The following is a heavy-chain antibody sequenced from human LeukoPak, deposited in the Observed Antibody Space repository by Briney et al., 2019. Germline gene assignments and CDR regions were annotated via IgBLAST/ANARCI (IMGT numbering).Heavy chain of an antibody. V-gene: IGHV3-33*01. D-gene: IGHD3-10*01. Sequence: GRSLRLLCAASVFTLSIYGMHWVRQAPGKGLEWVAVIWYDGSNKYYAGSVKGRFTISRDNSKNTLYLQMNSLRAEDTAVYYCARDYYGSGSYYENWGQGTLVTVSS. CDR3: ARDYYGSGSYYEN. CDR2: IWYDGSNK. CDR1: VFTLSIYG. J-gene: IGHJ4*02.